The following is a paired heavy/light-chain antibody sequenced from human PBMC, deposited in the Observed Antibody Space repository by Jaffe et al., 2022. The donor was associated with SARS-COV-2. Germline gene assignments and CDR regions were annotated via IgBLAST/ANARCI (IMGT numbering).Heavy chain of an antibody. J-gene: IGHJ3*02. D-gene: IGHD3-9*01. CDR1: GFTFSSYG. CDR2: ISYDGSNK. Sequence: QVQLVESGGGVVQPGRSLRLSCAASGFTFSSYGMHWVRQAPGKGLEWVAVISYDGSNKYYADSVKGRFTISRDNSKNTLYLQMNSLRAEDTAVYYCANLYDILTGPLDPWDAFDIWGQGTMVTVSS. CDR3: ANLYDILTGPLDPWDAFDI. V-gene: IGHV3-30*18.
Light chain of an antibody. J-gene: IGLJ3*02. Sequence: QSVLTQPPSASGTPGQRVTISCSGSSSNIGSNYVYWYQQLPGTAPKLLIYRNNQRPSGVPDRFSGSKSGTSASLAISGLRSEDEADYYCAAWDDSLSGRWVFGGGTKLTVL. CDR1: SSNIGSNY. V-gene: IGLV1-47*01. CDR2: RNN. CDR3: AAWDDSLSGRWV.